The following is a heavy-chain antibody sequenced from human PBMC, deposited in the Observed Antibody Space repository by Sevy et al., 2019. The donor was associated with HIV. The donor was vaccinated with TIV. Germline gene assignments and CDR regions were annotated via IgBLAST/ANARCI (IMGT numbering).Heavy chain of an antibody. V-gene: IGHV3-30-3*01. CDR3: ARPRANYVDHYFFYAMDV. CDR1: GFAFSNYYA. CDR2: ISYDGSDK. J-gene: IGHJ6*02. D-gene: IGHD4-17*01. Sequence: GGSLRLSCAASGFAFSNYYAMHWVRQAPGKGLEWVALISYDGSDKYYAASVKGRFTISRDNFKNTLFLQMNSLTTEDTAVYYCARPRANYVDHYFFYAMDVWGQRTTVTVSS.